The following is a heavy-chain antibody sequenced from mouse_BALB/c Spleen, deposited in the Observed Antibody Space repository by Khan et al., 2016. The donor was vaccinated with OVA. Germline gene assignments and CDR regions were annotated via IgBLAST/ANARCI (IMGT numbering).Heavy chain of an antibody. Sequence: VQLQQSGPELVKPGASVKMSCKASGYTFTSYVIHWVRQKPGQGLEWIGYIYPFNDATKFNENFKGKAILTSDKSSSTAYLALTSLTPGASAVYFCAKNYCPDVYFDSWGQGTTLTVSS. CDR2: IYPFNDAT. CDR3: AKNYCPDVYFDS. V-gene: IGHV1S136*01. D-gene: IGHD1-1*02. J-gene: IGHJ2*01. CDR1: GYTFTSYV.